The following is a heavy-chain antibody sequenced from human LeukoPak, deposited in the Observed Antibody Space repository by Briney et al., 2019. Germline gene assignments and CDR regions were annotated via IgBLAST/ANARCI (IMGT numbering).Heavy chain of an antibody. J-gene: IGHJ4*02. Sequence: PSQTLSLTCAVSGGSVRSGGYYWTWIRQPPGKGLECIGHIHDTGNTYYNPSFRSRVTISVDRAKNQFSLNLTSVAATDTAVYYCARGREAGDFDYWGLGSLVIVSS. CDR2: IHDTGNT. CDR3: ARGREAGDFDY. V-gene: IGHV4-30-2*01. CDR1: GGSVRSGGYY. D-gene: IGHD6-13*01.